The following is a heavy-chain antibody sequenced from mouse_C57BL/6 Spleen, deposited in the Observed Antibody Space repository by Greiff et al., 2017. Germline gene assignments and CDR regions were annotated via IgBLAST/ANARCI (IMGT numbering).Heavy chain of an antibody. V-gene: IGHV5-17*01. CDR3: ARRGGYYGSSYEYYFDD. CDR1: GFTFSDYG. D-gene: IGHD1-1*01. Sequence: EVQVVESGGGLVKPGGSLKLSCAASGFTFSDYGMHWVRQAPEKGLEWVAYISSGSSTIYYADTVKGRFTISRDNAKNTLFLQMTSLRSEDTAMYYCARRGGYYGSSYEYYFDDWGQGTTLTVSS. CDR2: ISSGSSTI. J-gene: IGHJ2*01.